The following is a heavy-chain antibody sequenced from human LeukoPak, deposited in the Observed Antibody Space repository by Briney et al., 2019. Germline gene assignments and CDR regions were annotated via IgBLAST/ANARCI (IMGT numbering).Heavy chain of an antibody. V-gene: IGHV4-59*01. CDR1: GGSISSYY. J-gene: IGHJ4*02. CDR3: ARGVYIAAAQYGY. Sequence: SETLSLTCTVSGGSISSYYWSWIRQPPGRGREWIGYIYYSGTTNYNPSLKSRVSISVDTSKNQFSLKLSSVTAADAAVYYCARGVYIAAAQYGYWGQGTLVTVSS. CDR2: IYYSGTT. D-gene: IGHD6-13*01.